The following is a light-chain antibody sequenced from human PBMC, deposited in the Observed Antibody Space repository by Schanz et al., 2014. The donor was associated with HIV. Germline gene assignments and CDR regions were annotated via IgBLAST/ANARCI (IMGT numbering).Light chain of an antibody. Sequence: QSVLTQPPSVSGAPGQRVTISCTGSRSNIGAGYDVHWYQHLPGTAPKLLIYGNTNRPSGVPDRFSGSKSGTAASLAISGLQAEDEADYYCCSYAGSYTFVVFGGGTKLTVL. V-gene: IGLV1-40*01. J-gene: IGLJ2*01. CDR2: GNT. CDR1: RSNIGAGYD. CDR3: CSYAGSYTFVV.